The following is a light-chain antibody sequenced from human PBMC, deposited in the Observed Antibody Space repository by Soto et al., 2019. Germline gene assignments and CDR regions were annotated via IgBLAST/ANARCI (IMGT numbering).Light chain of an antibody. CDR2: GAS. V-gene: IGKV3-20*01. CDR1: QSVTSNY. J-gene: IGKJ1*01. Sequence: ESVLTQSPGTLSLSPGERATLSCRASQSVTSNYLAGYQQKPGQAPRLLTFGASSRAPGIPDRFTGSGSGTDFTLTIARLEPEDFAVYYCQQYSSSPTFGQGTMLEI. CDR3: QQYSSSPT.